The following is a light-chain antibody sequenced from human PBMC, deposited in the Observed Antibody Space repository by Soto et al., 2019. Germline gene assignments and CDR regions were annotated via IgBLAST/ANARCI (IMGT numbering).Light chain of an antibody. CDR3: QQYGSSPR. J-gene: IGKJ4*01. CDR1: QSVSSSY. Sequence: EIVLTQSPGTLSLARGERATLSCRASQSVSSSYLAWYQQKPGQAPRLLIYGASSRATGIPDRFSGSGSGTDFTLTISRLEPEDFAVYYCQQYGSSPRFGGGTKVDMK. V-gene: IGKV3-20*01. CDR2: GAS.